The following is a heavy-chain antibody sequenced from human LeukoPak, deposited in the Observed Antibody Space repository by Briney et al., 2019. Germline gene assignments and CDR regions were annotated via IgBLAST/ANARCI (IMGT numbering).Heavy chain of an antibody. J-gene: IGHJ4*02. V-gene: IGHV4-39*07. D-gene: IGHD6-19*01. CDR2: IYYSGST. Sequence: SETLSLTCTVSGGSISSYYWGWIRQPPGKGLEWIGSIYYSGSTYYNPSLKSRVTISVDTSKNQFSLKLSSVTAADTAVYYCARDSRPVGAVAGHFDYWGQGTLVTVSS. CDR3: ARDSRPVGAVAGHFDY. CDR1: GGSISSYY.